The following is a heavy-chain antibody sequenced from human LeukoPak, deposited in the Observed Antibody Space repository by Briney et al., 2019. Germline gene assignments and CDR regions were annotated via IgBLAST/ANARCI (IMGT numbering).Heavy chain of an antibody. J-gene: IGHJ4*02. D-gene: IGHD6-19*01. CDR2: IIPIFGTA. CDR3: ARESSGWYAPFDY. CDR1: GGTFSSYA. V-gene: IGHV1-69*13. Sequence: SVKVSCTASGGTFSSYAISWVRQAPGQGLEWMGGIIPIFGTANYAQKFQGRVTITADESTSTAYMELSSLRSEDTAVYYCARESSGWYAPFDYWGQGTLVTVSS.